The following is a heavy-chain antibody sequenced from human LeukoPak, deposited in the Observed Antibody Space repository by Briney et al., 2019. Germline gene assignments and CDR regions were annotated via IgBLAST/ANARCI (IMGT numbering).Heavy chain of an antibody. D-gene: IGHD7-27*01. CDR2: ISSSSSTV. J-gene: IGHJ5*02. V-gene: IGHV3-48*04. Sequence: PGGSLRLSCAASGFTFSSYSMNWVRQAPGKGLEWVSYISSSSSTVYYADSVKGRFTISRDNVKNSLYLQMNSLRAEDTAVYYCARERAGEFDPWGQGTLVTVSS. CDR1: GFTFSSYS. CDR3: ARERAGEFDP.